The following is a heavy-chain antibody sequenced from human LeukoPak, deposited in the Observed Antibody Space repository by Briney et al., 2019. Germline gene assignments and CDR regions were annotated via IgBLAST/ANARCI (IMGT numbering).Heavy chain of an antibody. J-gene: IGHJ4*02. CDR3: AKDVFGTTTVTRLDY. Sequence: PGGSLRLSCAASGFTFDDYAMHWVRQAPGRGLEWVSAISGSGGSTYYADSVKGRFTISRDNSKNTLYLQMNSLRAEDTAVYYCAKDVFGTTTVTRLDYWGQGTLVTVSS. CDR2: ISGSGGST. CDR1: GFTFDDYA. V-gene: IGHV3-23*01. D-gene: IGHD4-17*01.